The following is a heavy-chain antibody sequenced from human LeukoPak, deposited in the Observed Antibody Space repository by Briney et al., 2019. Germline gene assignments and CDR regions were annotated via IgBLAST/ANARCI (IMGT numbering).Heavy chain of an antibody. Sequence: GASVKVSCKASGYTVTCYYMHWVRQAPGQGLEWMGIINPSGGSTSYAQKFQGRVTMTRDTSTSTVYMELSSLRSEDTAVYYCARALWFGELSYWGQGTLVTVSS. D-gene: IGHD3-10*01. CDR2: INPSGGST. J-gene: IGHJ4*02. CDR1: GYTVTCYY. V-gene: IGHV1-46*01. CDR3: ARALWFGELSY.